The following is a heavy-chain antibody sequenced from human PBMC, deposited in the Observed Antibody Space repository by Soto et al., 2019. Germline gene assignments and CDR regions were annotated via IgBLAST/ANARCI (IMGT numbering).Heavy chain of an antibody. CDR1: GFTFSSYG. Sequence: GGSLRLSCAASGFTFSSYGMHWVRQAPGKGLEWVAVISYVGSIKYYADSVKGRFTISRDNSKNTLYLQMNSLRAEDTAVYYCAKSMIVVVKYYYYGMDVWGQGTTVTVSS. CDR3: AKSMIVVVKYYYYGMDV. V-gene: IGHV3-30*18. D-gene: IGHD3-22*01. J-gene: IGHJ6*02. CDR2: ISYVGSIK.